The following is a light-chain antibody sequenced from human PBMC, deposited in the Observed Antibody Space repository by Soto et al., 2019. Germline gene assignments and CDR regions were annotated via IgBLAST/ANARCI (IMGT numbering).Light chain of an antibody. CDR2: YIS. CDR3: QQHNQWPIT. V-gene: IGKV3D-15*01. J-gene: IGKJ5*01. CDR1: QTVRNN. Sequence: FVLTQSRATLSLSPAERAPLSCRASQTVRNNYLAWYQQKPGQAPRLLIYYISTRATGIPARFSGSGSGTEFTLTINSLQSEDSAVYYCQQHNQWPITFGQGTRLEI.